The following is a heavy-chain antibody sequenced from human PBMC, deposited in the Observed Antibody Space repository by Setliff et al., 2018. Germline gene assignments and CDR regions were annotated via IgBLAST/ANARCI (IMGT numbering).Heavy chain of an antibody. J-gene: IGHJ4*02. Sequence: SETLSLTCTVSSGSISSDNYYWGWIRQPPGKGLEWIGTLSYNGNAYYTPSLKSRVTISIDTSKNQFSLKLSSVTAADTAVYYCASGHRYGYLFEYWGQGTLVTVSS. CDR2: LSYNGNA. CDR3: ASGHRYGYLFEY. D-gene: IGHD5-18*01. CDR1: SGSISSDNYY. V-gene: IGHV4-39*01.